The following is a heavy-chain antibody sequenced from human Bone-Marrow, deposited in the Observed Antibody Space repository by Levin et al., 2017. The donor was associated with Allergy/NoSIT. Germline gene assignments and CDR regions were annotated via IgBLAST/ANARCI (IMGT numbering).Heavy chain of an antibody. J-gene: IGHJ4*02. Sequence: SGGSLRLSCAASGFTFDDYAMHWVRQAPGKGLEWVSGINWNSGSIGLADSVKGRFTISRDNAKKSLYLQMNSLRAEDTAVYHCAKDIGNTGWFFASDYWGQGILVTVSS. CDR2: INWNSGSI. CDR3: AKDIGNTGWFFASDY. V-gene: IGHV3-9*01. D-gene: IGHD6-19*01. CDR1: GFTFDDYA.